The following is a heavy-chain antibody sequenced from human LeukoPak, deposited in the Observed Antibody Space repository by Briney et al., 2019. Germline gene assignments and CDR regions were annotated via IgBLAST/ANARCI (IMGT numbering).Heavy chain of an antibody. V-gene: IGHV3-48*03. CDR1: GFTFSSYE. CDR3: ARGLGGNSLYGMDV. Sequence: PGGSLRLSCAASGFTFSSYEMNWVRQAPGKGLEWVSYISSSGSTIYYADSVKGRFTISRDNAKNSLYLQMNSLRAEDTAVYYCARGLGGNSLYGMDVWGQGTTVTVSS. CDR2: ISSSGSTI. D-gene: IGHD4-23*01. J-gene: IGHJ6*02.